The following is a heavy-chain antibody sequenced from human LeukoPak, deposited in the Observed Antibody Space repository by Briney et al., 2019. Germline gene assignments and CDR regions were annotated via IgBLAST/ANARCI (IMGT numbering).Heavy chain of an antibody. CDR1: GYSFTSYW. D-gene: IGHD5-18*01. Sequence: GESLKISCKASGYSFTSYWIGWVRQMPGKGLQWMGIIYPDDSDTRYSPSFQGQVTISADKSISTAYLQWSSLKASDTAMYYRARHDTWIHKDYYMDVWGKGTTVTVSS. J-gene: IGHJ6*03. V-gene: IGHV5-51*01. CDR2: IYPDDSDT. CDR3: ARHDTWIHKDYYMDV.